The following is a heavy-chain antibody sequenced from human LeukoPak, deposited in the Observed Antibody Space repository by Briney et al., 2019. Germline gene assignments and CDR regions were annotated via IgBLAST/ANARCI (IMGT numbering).Heavy chain of an antibody. J-gene: IGHJ6*02. CDR3: ARGGYSSSWYRRDWSLREYYYYGMDV. CDR2: IIPIFGTA. V-gene: IGHV1-69*13. D-gene: IGHD6-13*01. Sequence: ASVKVSCKASGGTFSSYAISCVRQAPGQGLEWMGGIIPIFGTANYAQKFQGRVTITADESTSTAYMELSSLRSEDTAVYYCARGGYSSSWYRRDWSLREYYYYGMDVWGQGTTVTVSS. CDR1: GGTFSSYA.